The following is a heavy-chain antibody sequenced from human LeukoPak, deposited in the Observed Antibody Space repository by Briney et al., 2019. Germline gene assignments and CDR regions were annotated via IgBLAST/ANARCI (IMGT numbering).Heavy chain of an antibody. D-gene: IGHD2-2*01. CDR2: ISAYNGNT. CDR3: ARDLSNMPALWNFHH. V-gene: IGHV1-18*01. J-gene: IGHJ1*01. Sequence: ASVKVSCKASGYTFTNYGISWVRQAPGQGLEWMGWISAYNGNTNYTQKFQGRVTMTTDASTSTAYMELRSLRSDDTAMYFCARDLSNMPALWNFHHWGQGTLVTVSS. CDR1: GYTFTNYG.